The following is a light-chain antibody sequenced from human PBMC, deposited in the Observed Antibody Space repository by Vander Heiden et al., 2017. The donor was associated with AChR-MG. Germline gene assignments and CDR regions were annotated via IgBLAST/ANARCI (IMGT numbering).Light chain of an antibody. V-gene: IGKV1-5*03. CDR3: QQYNSYPWT. CDR2: KAS. Sequence: DIQMTQSPSTLSASVGDRVTITCRASQNINRWLAWYQQKPGKAPNLLIYKASSLESGVPSRFSGSGSGTEFTLTISSLQPDDFATYYCQQYNSYPWTFGQGTKLEIK. J-gene: IGKJ2*01. CDR1: QNINRW.